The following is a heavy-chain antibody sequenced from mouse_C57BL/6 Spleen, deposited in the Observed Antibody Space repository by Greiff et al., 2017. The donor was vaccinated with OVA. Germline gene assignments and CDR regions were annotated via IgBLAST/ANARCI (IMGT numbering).Heavy chain of an antibody. Sequence: EVQRVESGPGLVKPSQSLSLTCSVTGYSITSGYYWNWIRQFPGNKLEWMGYISYDGSNNYNPSLKNRISITRDTSKNQFFLKLNSVTTEDTATYYCARDYDYDGAWFAYWGQGTLVTVSA. D-gene: IGHD2-4*01. V-gene: IGHV3-6*01. CDR3: ARDYDYDGAWFAY. CDR1: GYSITSGYY. CDR2: ISYDGSN. J-gene: IGHJ3*01.